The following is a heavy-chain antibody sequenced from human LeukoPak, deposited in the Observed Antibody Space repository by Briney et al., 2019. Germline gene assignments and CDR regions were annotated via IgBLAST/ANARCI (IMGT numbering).Heavy chain of an antibody. CDR3: ARDSPRVYSTTYHLGYFDY. V-gene: IGHV3-30-3*01. CDR1: GFTFSSYA. CDR2: ISYDGSNK. D-gene: IGHD6-13*01. Sequence: GGSLRLSCAASGFTFSSYAMHWVRQAPGKGLEWVAVISYDGSNKYYADSVKGRFTISRDNSKNTLYLQMNSLRPEDTAVYYCARDSPRVYSTTYHLGYFDYWGQGTLVTVSS. J-gene: IGHJ4*02.